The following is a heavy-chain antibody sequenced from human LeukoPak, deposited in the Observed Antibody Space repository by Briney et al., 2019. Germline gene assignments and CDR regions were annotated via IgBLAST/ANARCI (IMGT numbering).Heavy chain of an antibody. CDR3: ARARRPLQYYFDY. CDR1: GGTFSSYA. CDR2: IIPIFGTA. J-gene: IGHJ4*02. Sequence: ASVKVSCKASGGTFSSYAISWVRQAPGQGLEWMGGIIPIFGTANYAQKFQGRVTITADKSTSTAYMELSSLRSEDTAVYYCARARRPLQYYFDYWGQGTLVTVSS. D-gene: IGHD4-11*01. V-gene: IGHV1-69*06.